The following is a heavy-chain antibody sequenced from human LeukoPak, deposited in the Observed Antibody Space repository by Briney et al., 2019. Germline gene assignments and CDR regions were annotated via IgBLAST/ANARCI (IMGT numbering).Heavy chain of an antibody. V-gene: IGHV3-30*19. CDR2: IWYDGSNK. CDR3: ARGRGIVAPSGY. J-gene: IGHJ4*02. D-gene: IGHD1-26*01. CDR1: GFTFSSYG. Sequence: PGRSLRLSCAASGFTFSSYGMHWVRQAPGKGLEWVAVIWYDGSNKYYADSVKGRFTISRDNSKNTLYLQMNSLRAEDTAVYYCARGRGIVAPSGYWGQGTLVTVSS.